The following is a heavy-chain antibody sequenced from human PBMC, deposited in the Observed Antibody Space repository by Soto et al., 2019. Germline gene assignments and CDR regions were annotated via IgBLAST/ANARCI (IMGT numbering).Heavy chain of an antibody. CDR1: GGDLTNSG. J-gene: IGHJ4*02. CDR3: AKEGGAAFTS. Sequence: QVHLVQSGAEMKKPGSSVKVSCKVSGGDLTNSGISWVRQAPGQGLEWMGGIFPLVAMVDYSQKFQGRVTITADENTNPAYIDLGSPRAADTAAYYCAKEGGAAFTSWGQGILVNVSS. CDR2: IFPLVAMV. D-gene: IGHD1-26*01. V-gene: IGHV1-69*12.